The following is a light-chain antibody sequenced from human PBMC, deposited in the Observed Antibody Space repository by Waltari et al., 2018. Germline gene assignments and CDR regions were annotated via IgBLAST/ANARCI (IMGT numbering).Light chain of an antibody. CDR2: DDM. V-gene: IGLV3-21*02. J-gene: IGLJ1*01. Sequence: VLAQPPSVSVAPGQTAKITCGGTTLGRPNVHWYQQRPGQAPVLVLFDDMDRPSGIPERFSGSKSGNTATLIIDRVEAGDEADYFCQVWDANNDHFVFGSGTEVTVL. CDR1: TLGRPN. CDR3: QVWDANNDHFV.